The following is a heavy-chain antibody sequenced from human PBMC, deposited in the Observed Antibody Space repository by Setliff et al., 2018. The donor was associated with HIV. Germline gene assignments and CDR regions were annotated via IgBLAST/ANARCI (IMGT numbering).Heavy chain of an antibody. CDR3: ARHRVITGSFDS. V-gene: IGHV4-39*01. CDR2: IFYSGRA. CDR1: DVSIRSSDCY. D-gene: IGHD3-10*01. J-gene: IGHJ4*02. Sequence: SETLSLTCTVSDVSIRSSDCYWGWIRQPPGKGPEWIGSIFYSGRAFYNPSLKSRVTMSVDTSKNQFSLKVNSVTAADTAVFYCARHRVITGSFDSWSQGTLVTVSS.